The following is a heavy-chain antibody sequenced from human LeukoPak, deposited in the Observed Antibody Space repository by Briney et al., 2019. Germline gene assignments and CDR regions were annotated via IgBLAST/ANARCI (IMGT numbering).Heavy chain of an antibody. CDR1: GVSITSTNY. CDR3: AREGGPYRPPDY. V-gene: IGHV4-4*02. CDR2: VNLQGST. Sequence: NPSETLSLTCGVSGVSITSTNYWTWVRQPPGKGLEWIGEVNLQGSTNYNPSLMGRVAISVDTSENHISLQLTSVTAADTAVYYCAREGGPYRPPDYSGQGALVTVSS. J-gene: IGHJ4*02.